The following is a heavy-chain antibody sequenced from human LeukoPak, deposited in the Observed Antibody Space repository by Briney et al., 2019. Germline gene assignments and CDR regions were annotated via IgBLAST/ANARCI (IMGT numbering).Heavy chain of an antibody. CDR1: GGSISSYY. V-gene: IGHV4-59*01. CDR2: IYYSGST. Sequence: SETPSLTCTVSGGSISSYYWSWIRQPPGKGLEWIGYIYYSGSTNYNPSLKSRVTISVDTSKNQFSLKLSSVTAADTAVYYCARGSCSSTSCYHFDYWGQGTLVTVSS. D-gene: IGHD2-2*01. CDR3: ARGSCSSTSCYHFDY. J-gene: IGHJ4*02.